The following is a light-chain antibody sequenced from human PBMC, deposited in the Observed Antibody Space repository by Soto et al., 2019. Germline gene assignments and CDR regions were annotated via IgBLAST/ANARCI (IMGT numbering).Light chain of an antibody. CDR1: ISKIGAGYD. CDR3: QTYDSSLSGLFV. CDR2: GNG. Sequence: QSLPTQTPYVSGAPGQRCPISCTGSISKIGAGYDVHWYQQLPGTAPKLLIFGNGNRPSGVPDRFSGSKSDTSASLAITGLQAEDEADYYCQTYDSSLSGLFVFGTGTKVTVL. V-gene: IGLV1-40*01. J-gene: IGLJ1*01.